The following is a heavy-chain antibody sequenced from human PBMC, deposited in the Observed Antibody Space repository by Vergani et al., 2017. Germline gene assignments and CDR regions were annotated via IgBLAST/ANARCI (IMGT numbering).Heavy chain of an antibody. D-gene: IGHD6-19*01. CDR3: AKVWRPSXGWYEAARDYFDH. CDR1: GFDFSDYA. Sequence: QVQLVESGGGVVQPGGSLRLSCAASGFDFSDYAMHWVRQAPGKGLEWISFINFDGRTKYYSDSVKGRFTVSRDNSGNTLFLQMSALTTDDTGIYYCAKVWRPSXGWYEAARDYFDHWGQGTLVTVSS. V-gene: IGHV3-30*02. CDR2: INFDGRTK. J-gene: IGHJ4*02.